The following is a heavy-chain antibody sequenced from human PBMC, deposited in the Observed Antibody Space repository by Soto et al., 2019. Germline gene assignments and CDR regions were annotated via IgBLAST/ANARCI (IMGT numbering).Heavy chain of an antibody. V-gene: IGHV1-69*01. J-gene: IGHJ6*02. CDR1: GGTFSTYA. Sequence: QVQLVQSGAEVKKPGSSVKVSCKAPGGTFSTYAISWVRQAPGQGLEWMGGVIPIFGTPKYAQKFQGRGTLTADESTSTGYMELRSLRSEDTAVYYCARSQGGSSSLDIYYYYYYGMDVWGQGTTVTVSS. CDR3: ARSQGGSSSLDIYYYYYYGMDV. CDR2: VIPIFGTP. D-gene: IGHD2-15*01.